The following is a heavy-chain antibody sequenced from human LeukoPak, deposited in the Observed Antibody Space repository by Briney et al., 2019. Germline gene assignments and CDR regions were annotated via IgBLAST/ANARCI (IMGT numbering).Heavy chain of an antibody. J-gene: IGHJ4*02. Sequence: GGSLRLSCAASGFTFSSYSMNWVRQAPGKGLEWVSSISSSSTYIYYADSVKGRLTISRDNAKNSLYLQMNSLRAEDTAVYYCARDLQYCSSTSCYASYFDYWGQGTLVTVSS. CDR1: GFTFSSYS. CDR3: ARDLQYCSSTSCYASYFDY. CDR2: ISSSSTYI. D-gene: IGHD2-2*01. V-gene: IGHV3-21*01.